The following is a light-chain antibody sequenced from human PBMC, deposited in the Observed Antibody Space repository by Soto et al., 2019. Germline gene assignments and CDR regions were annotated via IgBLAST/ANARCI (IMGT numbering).Light chain of an antibody. Sequence: QSALTQPASVSGSPGQSITISCTGTSSDVGGYNYVSWYQQHPGKAPKLMIYDVISRPSGVSNRFSASKSGNTASLTISGLQAEDEADYYCSSYTSSSTLVVFGGGTKLTVL. CDR1: SSDVGGYNY. CDR2: DVI. J-gene: IGLJ2*01. CDR3: SSYTSSSTLVV. V-gene: IGLV2-14*01.